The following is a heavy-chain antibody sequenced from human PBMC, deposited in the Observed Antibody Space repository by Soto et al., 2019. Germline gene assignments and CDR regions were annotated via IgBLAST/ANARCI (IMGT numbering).Heavy chain of an antibody. Sequence: SETLSLTCTVSGVSISSYYWSWIRQPPGKGLEWIGYIYYSGSTNYNPSLKSRVTISVDTSKNQFSLKLSSVTAADTAVYYCARGIVVVPAAINWFDPWGQGTLVTVSS. V-gene: IGHV4-59*01. D-gene: IGHD2-2*01. J-gene: IGHJ5*02. CDR3: ARGIVVVPAAINWFDP. CDR2: IYYSGST. CDR1: GVSISSYY.